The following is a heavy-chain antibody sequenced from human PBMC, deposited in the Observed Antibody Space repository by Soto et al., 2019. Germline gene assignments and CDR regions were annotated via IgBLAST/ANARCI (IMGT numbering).Heavy chain of an antibody. CDR1: GYTFTSYY. CDR2: INPSGGST. J-gene: IGHJ4*02. Sequence: ASVKVSCKASGYTFTSYYMHWVRQAPGQGLEWMGIINPSGGSTSYAQKFQGRVTMTRDTSTSTVYMELSSLRSEDTAVYYFATEGIYDYVWGSSIYFDYWGQGTLVTVSS. D-gene: IGHD3-16*01. CDR3: ATEGIYDYVWGSSIYFDY. V-gene: IGHV1-46*01.